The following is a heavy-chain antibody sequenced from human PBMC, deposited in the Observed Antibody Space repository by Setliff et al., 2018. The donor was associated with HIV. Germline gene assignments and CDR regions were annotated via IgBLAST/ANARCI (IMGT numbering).Heavy chain of an antibody. Sequence: SETLSLTCTVSGGIISSDSFFWSWIRQPAGKGLEWIGHISATGSTNYNPSLKSRVTMSLDTSKNQFSLNLNSVTAADAAVYYCARSMITFSLYYYYYMDVWGKGTTVTVSS. J-gene: IGHJ6*03. D-gene: IGHD3-16*01. V-gene: IGHV4-61*09. CDR3: ARSMITFSLYYYYYMDV. CDR1: GGIISSDSFF. CDR2: ISATGST.